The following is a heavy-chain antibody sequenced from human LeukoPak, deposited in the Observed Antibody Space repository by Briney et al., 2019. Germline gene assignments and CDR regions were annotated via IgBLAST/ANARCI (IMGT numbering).Heavy chain of an antibody. J-gene: IGHJ5*02. V-gene: IGHV3-23*01. CDR2: ISGRGGST. CDR3: AKDLVKVVPAAPGWFDP. D-gene: IGHD2-2*01. CDR1: GFTFSSYG. Sequence: GGSQRLSCAASGFTFSSYGMSGARQAPGKGLEWVSAISGRGGSTYYADSGKGRFTISRDNSKNTLYLPMNSLRAEDTAVYYCAKDLVKVVPAAPGWFDPWGQGTLVTVSS.